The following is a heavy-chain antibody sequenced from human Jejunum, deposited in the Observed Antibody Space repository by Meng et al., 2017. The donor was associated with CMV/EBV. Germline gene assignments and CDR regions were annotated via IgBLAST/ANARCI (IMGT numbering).Heavy chain of an antibody. D-gene: IGHD2-21*02. Sequence: ASGDSLTGYYVHWVRQAPGQGLQWMGWVNSGSGGTFYAQAFQGRVTMSRDTSIGTAYMELSALTSDDTAMYYCVSLVTLRQGVVHWGQGTLVTVSS. CDR3: VSLVTLRQGVVH. J-gene: IGHJ1*01. CDR1: GDSLTGYY. CDR2: VNSGSGGT. V-gene: IGHV1-2*02.